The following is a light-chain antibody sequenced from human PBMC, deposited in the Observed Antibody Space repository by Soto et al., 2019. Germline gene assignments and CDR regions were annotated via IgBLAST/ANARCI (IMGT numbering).Light chain of an antibody. CDR1: QAISSN. CDR2: GAS. CDR3: QQRSNWPRIT. J-gene: IGKJ5*01. V-gene: IGKV3-15*01. Sequence: EIVMTQYPATLSVSRGERATLSCRANQAISSNLAWYQQKPGQAPRLLIYGASTRATGIPARFSGSGSGTEFTRTISRLEPEDFAVYYCQQRSNWPRITIGQGTRLEIK.